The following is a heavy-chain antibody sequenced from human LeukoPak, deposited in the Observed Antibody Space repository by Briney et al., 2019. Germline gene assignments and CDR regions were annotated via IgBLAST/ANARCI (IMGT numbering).Heavy chain of an antibody. CDR3: AKNVIAVAGAGSRFDY. CDR1: GFIFSNYG. D-gene: IGHD6-19*01. CDR2: ISWNSANI. J-gene: IGHJ4*02. Sequence: GGSLRLSCTASGFIFSNYGMHWVRQAPGKGLEWVSSISWNSANIGYADSVKGRFTISRDNAKNSLYLQMNSLRAEDTALYYCAKNVIAVAGAGSRFDYWGQGTLVTVSS. V-gene: IGHV3-9*01.